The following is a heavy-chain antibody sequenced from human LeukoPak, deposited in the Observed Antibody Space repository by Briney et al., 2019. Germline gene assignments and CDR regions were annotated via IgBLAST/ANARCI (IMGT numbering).Heavy chain of an antibody. J-gene: IGHJ4*02. D-gene: IGHD3-10*01. V-gene: IGHV3-15*01. Sequence: GGSLRLSCAASGFTFNNAWMSWVRQAPGKGLEWVGRIKSQTDGGTTDYAAPVKGRFTISRDDSKNTLYLQMNSPKTEDTAVYYCGGSGSYYKLDCWGQGTLVTVSS. CDR2: IKSQTDGGTT. CDR3: GGSGSYYKLDC. CDR1: GFTFNNAW.